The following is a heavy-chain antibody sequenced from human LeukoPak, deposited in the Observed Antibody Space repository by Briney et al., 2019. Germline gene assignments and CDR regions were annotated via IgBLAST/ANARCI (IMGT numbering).Heavy chain of an antibody. CDR1: GYTLTELS. V-gene: IGHV1-24*01. J-gene: IGHJ6*02. D-gene: IGHD2-15*01. CDR2: FDPEDGET. Sequence: ASVKVSCKVSGYTLTELSMHWVRQAPGKGLEWMGGFDPEDGETIYAQKFQGRVTMTEDTSTDTAYMELSSLRSEDTAVYYCATAGYCSGGSCYPEPHYGMDVWGQGTTVTVSS. CDR3: ATAGYCSGGSCYPEPHYGMDV.